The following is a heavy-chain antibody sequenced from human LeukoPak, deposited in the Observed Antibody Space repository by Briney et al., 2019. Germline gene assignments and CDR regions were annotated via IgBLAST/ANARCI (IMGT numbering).Heavy chain of an antibody. J-gene: IGHJ5*02. CDR1: GGSISSSSYY. V-gene: IGHV4-39*01. Sequence: SETLSLTCTVSGGSISSSSYYWGWIRQPPGKGLEWIGSIYYSGSTYYNPSLKSRVTISVDTSKNQFSLKLSSVTAADTAVYYCARRYNWFDPWGQGTLGTVSS. CDR2: IYYSGST. CDR3: ARRYNWFDP.